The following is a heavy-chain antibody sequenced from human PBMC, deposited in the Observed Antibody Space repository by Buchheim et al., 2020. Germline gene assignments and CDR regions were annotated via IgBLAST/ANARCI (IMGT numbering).Heavy chain of an antibody. CDR1: GFTFSSYD. V-gene: IGHV3-30*18. J-gene: IGHJ4*02. Sequence: QVQLVESGGGVVQPGRSLRLSCAASGFTFSSYDIHWVRQAPGKGLEWVAVISYDGSNKYYADSVKGRFTISRDNSKNTLYLQMNSLRAEDTAVYYCAKSGSYYLDYWGQGTL. D-gene: IGHD1-26*01. CDR3: AKSGSYYLDY. CDR2: ISYDGSNK.